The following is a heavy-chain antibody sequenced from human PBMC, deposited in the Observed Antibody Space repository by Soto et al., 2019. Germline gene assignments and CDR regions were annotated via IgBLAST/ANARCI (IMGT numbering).Heavy chain of an antibody. CDR1: GTTFPSYV. J-gene: IGHJ4*02. Sequence: QVHLVQSGAEVKKPGASVKVSCKASGTTFPSYVITGVRQAPGQGLEWMGWISAHNGNTDYAQKLQGRVIVTRDTSTSTAYMELRSLRSDDTAVYYCARGRYGDYWGQGALVTVSS. D-gene: IGHD1-1*01. CDR2: ISAHNGNT. V-gene: IGHV1-18*01. CDR3: ARGRYGDY.